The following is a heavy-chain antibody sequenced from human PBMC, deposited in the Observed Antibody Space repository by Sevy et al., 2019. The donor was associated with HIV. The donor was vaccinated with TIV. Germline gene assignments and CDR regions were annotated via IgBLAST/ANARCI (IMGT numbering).Heavy chain of an antibody. CDR1: GFTFRTYW. CDR2: INTDESST. CDR3: AGHFYGSGSYLDY. J-gene: IGHJ4*02. D-gene: IGHD3-10*01. Sequence: GGSLRLSCAASGFTFRTYWMHWVRQAPGKGLVWVSRINTDESSTSYADSVKGRFTTSRDNAKNTLYLQMNSLRAEDTAVYYCAGHFYGSGSYLDYWGQGTLVTVSS. V-gene: IGHV3-74*01.